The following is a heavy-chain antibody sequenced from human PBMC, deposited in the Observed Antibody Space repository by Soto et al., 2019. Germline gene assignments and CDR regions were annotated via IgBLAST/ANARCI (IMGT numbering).Heavy chain of an antibody. CDR1: GFTFSSYA. CDR2: ISYDGSNK. V-gene: IGHV3-30-3*01. Sequence: GGSLILSCAASGFTFSSYAMHWVRQAPGKGLEWVAVISYDGSNKYYADSVKGRFTISRDNSKNTLYLQMNSLRAEDTAVYYCAIDYYRCNSGYGFSMHVCGQRTTVTVSS. J-gene: IGHJ6*02. D-gene: IGHD5-12*01. CDR3: AIDYYRCNSGYGFSMHV.